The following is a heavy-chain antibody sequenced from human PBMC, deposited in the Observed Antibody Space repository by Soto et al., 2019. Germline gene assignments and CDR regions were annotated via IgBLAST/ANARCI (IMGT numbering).Heavy chain of an antibody. CDR2: IYSGGST. Sequence: EVQLVESGGGLIQPGGSLRLSCAASGFTVSSNYMSWVRQAPGKGLEGVTVIYSGGSTYYADSVKGRLTISRHNPKNTLYLQMNSLRAEDTAVYYCATDQVESGYPDYFQHWGPGTLVTVSS. CDR3: ATDQVESGYPDYFQH. CDR1: GFTVSSNY. D-gene: IGHD3-22*01. J-gene: IGHJ1*01. V-gene: IGHV3-53*01.